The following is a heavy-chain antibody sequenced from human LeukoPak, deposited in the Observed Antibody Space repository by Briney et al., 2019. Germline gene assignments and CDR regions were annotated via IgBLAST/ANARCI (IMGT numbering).Heavy chain of an antibody. J-gene: IGHJ6*02. D-gene: IGHD6-13*01. CDR2: ISGSGGST. CDR3: AREVAAGHYYYYGMDV. Sequence: GGSLRLSCAASGFTFSSHAMSWVRQAPGKGLEWVSAISGSGGSTYYAESVKGRFTISRDNSKNTLYLQMNSLRAEDTAVYYCAREVAAGHYYYYGMDVWGQGTTVTVSS. V-gene: IGHV3-23*01. CDR1: GFTFSSHA.